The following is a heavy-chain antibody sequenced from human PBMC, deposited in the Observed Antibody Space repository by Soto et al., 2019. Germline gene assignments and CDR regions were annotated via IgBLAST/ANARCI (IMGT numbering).Heavy chain of an antibody. CDR2: ISLYSDGT. CDR1: GYTFSNYG. V-gene: IGHV1-18*01. Sequence: ASVKVSCKTSGYTFSNYGITWVRQAPGQPLEWLGWISLYSDGTNYAQKFQGRASMTTDTSTTTAYMELRSLRSDDTAVYYCARVVPGAEAWFGPWGQGTLVTVSS. J-gene: IGHJ5*02. CDR3: ARVVPGAEAWFGP. D-gene: IGHD2-2*01.